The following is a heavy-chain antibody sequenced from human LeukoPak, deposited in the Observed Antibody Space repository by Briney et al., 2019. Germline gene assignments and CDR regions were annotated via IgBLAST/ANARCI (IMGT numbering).Heavy chain of an antibody. CDR3: ARQLYVSGSYYAPMDV. CDR1: GGSISSSSYY. CDR2: IYYSGST. V-gene: IGHV4-39*01. J-gene: IGHJ6*03. D-gene: IGHD3-10*01. Sequence: SETLSLTCTVSGGSISSSSYYWGWIRQPPGKGLEWIGSIYYSGSTYYNPSLKSRLTISVDTSKNQFSLKMSSVTAADTAVYFCARQLYVSGSYYAPMDVWGKGTTVTISS.